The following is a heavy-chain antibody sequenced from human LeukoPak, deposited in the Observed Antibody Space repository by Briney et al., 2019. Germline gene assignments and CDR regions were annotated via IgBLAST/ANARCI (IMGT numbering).Heavy chain of an antibody. Sequence: ASVKASCKASGYTFTTYYIHWVRQAPGQGLEWMGIINPSGGSTNYAQKFQGRVTMTRDTSTSTVYMELSSLRSEDTALYYFATLGYGDRGYWRQGTLVTVSS. CDR3: ATLGYGDRGY. J-gene: IGHJ4*02. CDR1: GYTFTTYY. CDR2: INPSGGST. D-gene: IGHD4-17*01. V-gene: IGHV1-46*01.